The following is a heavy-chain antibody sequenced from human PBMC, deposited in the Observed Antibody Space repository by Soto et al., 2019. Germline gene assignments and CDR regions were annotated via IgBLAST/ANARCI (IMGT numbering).Heavy chain of an antibody. CDR3: ARVQTKYCSSTSCYRHAFDI. V-gene: IGHV4-34*01. CDR1: GGSFSGYY. D-gene: IGHD2-2*01. Sequence: QVQLQQWGAGLLKPSETLSLTSAVYGGSFSGYYWSWIRQPPGKGLEWIGEINHSGSTNYNPSLKSRVTISVDTSKNQFSLKLSSVTAADTAVYYCARVQTKYCSSTSCYRHAFDIWGQGTMVTVSS. J-gene: IGHJ3*02. CDR2: INHSGST.